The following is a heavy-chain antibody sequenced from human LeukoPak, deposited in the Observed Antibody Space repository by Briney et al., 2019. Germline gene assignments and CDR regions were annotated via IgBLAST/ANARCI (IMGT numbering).Heavy chain of an antibody. Sequence: SETLSLTCTVSGGSISGHYWSWIRQPPGKGLEWIAYIYYSGSTNYNPSLKSRVTISVDTSKNQFSLKLSSVTAADTAVYYCARIGMGNCSGGSCYSDLDYWGQGTLVTVSS. V-gene: IGHV4-59*11. D-gene: IGHD2-15*01. CDR1: GGSISGHY. CDR3: ARIGMGNCSGGSCYSDLDY. J-gene: IGHJ4*02. CDR2: IYYSGST.